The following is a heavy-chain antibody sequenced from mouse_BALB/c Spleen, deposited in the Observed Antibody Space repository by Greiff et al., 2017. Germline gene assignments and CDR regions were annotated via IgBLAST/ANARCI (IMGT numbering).Heavy chain of an antibody. CDR3: ERGYGIYVDY. CDR2: INPSTGYT. D-gene: IGHD2-1*01. J-gene: IGHJ2*01. V-gene: IGHV1-7*01. Sequence: QVQLQQSGAELAKPGASVKMSCKASGYTFTSYWMHWVKQRPGQGLEWIGYINPSTGYTEYNQKFKDKATLTADKSSSTAYMQLSSLTSEDSAVYYCERGYGIYVDYWGQGTTLTVSS. CDR1: GYTFTSYW.